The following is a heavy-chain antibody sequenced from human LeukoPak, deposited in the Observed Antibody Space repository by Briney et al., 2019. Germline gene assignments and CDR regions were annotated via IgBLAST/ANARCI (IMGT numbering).Heavy chain of an antibody. CDR3: ARDAFGVDKSPF. D-gene: IGHD3-3*01. Sequence: PGGSLRLSCVASGFNFSIYSMNWVRRAPGKGLEWVSSISGHGKYIYYAASVKGRFTISRDNAKNTLFLQMNSLRAEDTAVYFCARDAFGVDKSPFWGQGTLVTVSS. V-gene: IGHV3-21*01. J-gene: IGHJ4*02. CDR1: GFNFSIYS. CDR2: ISGHGKYI.